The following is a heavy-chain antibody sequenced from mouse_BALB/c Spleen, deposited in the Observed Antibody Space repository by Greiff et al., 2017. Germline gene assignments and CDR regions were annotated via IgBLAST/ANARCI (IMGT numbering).Heavy chain of an antibody. CDR2: ISSGGGST. CDR1: GFAFSSYD. V-gene: IGHV5-12-1*01. Sequence: EVQGVESGGGLVKPGGSLKLSCAASGFAFSSYDMSWVRQTPEKRLEWVAYISSGGGSTYYPDTVKGRFTISRDNAKNTLYLQMSSLKSEDTAMYYCARPLFYDGYFDYWGQGTTLTVSS. D-gene: IGHD2-3*01. J-gene: IGHJ2*01. CDR3: ARPLFYDGYFDY.